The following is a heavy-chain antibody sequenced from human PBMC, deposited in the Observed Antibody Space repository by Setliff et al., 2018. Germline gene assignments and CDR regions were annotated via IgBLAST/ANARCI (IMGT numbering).Heavy chain of an antibody. CDR2: IYNSGTT. Sequence: PSETLSLTCTVSGGSMSTYYWSWIRQPPGKGLEWIGRIYNSGTTNYNPSLKSRVTISADTSNNSFSLNLFSVTAADTAVYYCAGRDYSGGDSWGHGTRGTVS. CDR3: AGRDYSGGDS. J-gene: IGHJ5*01. D-gene: IGHD4-4*01. V-gene: IGHV4-4*08. CDR1: GGSMSTYY.